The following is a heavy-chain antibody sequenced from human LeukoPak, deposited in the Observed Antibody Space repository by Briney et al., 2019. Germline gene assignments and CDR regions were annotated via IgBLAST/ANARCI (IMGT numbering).Heavy chain of an antibody. CDR2: IHYSGNT. Sequence: PSETLSLTCTVSGVSINSYYWSWIRQPPGKGLEWIGYIHYSGNTNYNPSFKRRVTMSVDTSKIQFSLKLSSVTAADTAVYYCARQVSRNFDYWGQGILVTVSS. CDR3: ARQVSRNFDY. D-gene: IGHD1-14*01. CDR1: GVSINSYY. J-gene: IGHJ4*02. V-gene: IGHV4-59*08.